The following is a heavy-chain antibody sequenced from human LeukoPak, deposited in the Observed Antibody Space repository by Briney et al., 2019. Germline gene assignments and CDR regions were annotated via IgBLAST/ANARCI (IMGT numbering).Heavy chain of an antibody. Sequence: GGSLRLSCAASGFTFDDYAMHWVWQAPGKGLEWVSGISWNSGSIGYADSVKGRFTISRDNAKNSLYLQMNSLRAEDTALYYCAKSRGVGYFDYWGQGTLVTVSS. V-gene: IGHV3-9*01. D-gene: IGHD2-2*01. CDR3: AKSRGVGYFDY. J-gene: IGHJ4*02. CDR2: ISWNSGSI. CDR1: GFTFDDYA.